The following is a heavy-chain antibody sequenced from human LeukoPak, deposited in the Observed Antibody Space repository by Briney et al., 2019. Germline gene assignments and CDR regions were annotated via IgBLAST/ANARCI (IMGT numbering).Heavy chain of an antibody. CDR2: INSDGSST. D-gene: IGHD2-21*02. CDR1: GFTFSSYW. CDR3: ARAFPAYCGGDCYSFDY. J-gene: IGHJ4*02. V-gene: IGHV3-74*01. Sequence: QPGGSLRLSCAASGFTFSSYWMHWVRQAPGKGLVWVSRINSDGSSTSYADSVKGRFTISRDNAKNTLYLQMNSLRAEDTAVYYCARAFPAYCGGDCYSFDYWGQGTLVTVSS.